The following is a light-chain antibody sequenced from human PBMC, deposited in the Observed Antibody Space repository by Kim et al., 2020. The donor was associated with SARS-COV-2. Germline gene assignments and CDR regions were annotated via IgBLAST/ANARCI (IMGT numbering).Light chain of an antibody. CDR2: DNN. V-gene: IGLV1-51*01. Sequence: GQKIIISRSESRANIGSNYVSCYQQPPGTAPNLLIYDNNKRPSGIPARFSGSKSGTSATLGITGLQTGDEADYYCGTWDSSLSAYVFGTGTKVTVL. J-gene: IGLJ1*01. CDR1: RANIGSNY. CDR3: GTWDSSLSAYV.